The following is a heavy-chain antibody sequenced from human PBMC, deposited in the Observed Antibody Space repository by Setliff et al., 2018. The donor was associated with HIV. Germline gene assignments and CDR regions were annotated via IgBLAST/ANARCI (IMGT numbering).Heavy chain of an antibody. CDR1: GGSISSYD. CDR3: ARDLEGSSGYYRTGFDY. V-gene: IGHV4-59*01. D-gene: IGHD3-22*01. CDR2: IYYSGST. J-gene: IGHJ4*02. Sequence: PSETLSLTCTVSGGSISSYDWSWIRQPPGKGLEWIGYIYYSGSTNYNPSLKSRVTISVDTSKNQFSLKLSSVTAADTAVYYCARDLEGSSGYYRTGFDYWGQGTLVTVSS.